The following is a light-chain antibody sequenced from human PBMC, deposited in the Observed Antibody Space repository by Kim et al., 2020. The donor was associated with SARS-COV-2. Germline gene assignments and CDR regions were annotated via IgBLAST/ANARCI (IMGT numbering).Light chain of an antibody. CDR1: QSISSY. CDR3: QQRNSWPLT. Sequence: LSPGERATLSCRASQSISSYLAWYQQKSGQAPMLVIYDASNRSTGIPARFSGSGSGTDFTLTISSLEAEDFAVYYCQQRNSWPLTFGGGTKVDIK. J-gene: IGKJ4*01. V-gene: IGKV3-11*01. CDR2: DAS.